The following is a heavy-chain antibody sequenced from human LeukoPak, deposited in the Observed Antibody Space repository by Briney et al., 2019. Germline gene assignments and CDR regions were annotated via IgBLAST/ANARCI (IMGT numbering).Heavy chain of an antibody. D-gene: IGHD7-27*01. J-gene: IGHJ4*02. CDR1: GGSVSDYY. CDR3: ASRKLGNDY. V-gene: IGHV4-59*02. Sequence: SETLSLTCTISGGSVSDYYWSWTRQSPGKGLEWIGYIYHTGSTSYSPSLKSRVTISADTSQNQSSLKLSSVTAADTAVYYCASRKLGNDYWGQGTLVTVSS. CDR2: IYHTGST.